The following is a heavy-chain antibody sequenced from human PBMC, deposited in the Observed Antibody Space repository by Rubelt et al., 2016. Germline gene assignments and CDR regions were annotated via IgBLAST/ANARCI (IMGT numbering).Heavy chain of an antibody. Sequence: QLQLQESGPGLVKPSETLSLTCTVSGGSISSSNWWIWVRQPPGKGLEWIGEIYHSGSINYNPSLKSRVTLSVDKSKKQFALKLRSVTAADTAVYYCVTETNGEGYWGQGALVTVSS. CDR2: IYHSGSI. J-gene: IGHJ4*02. CDR1: GGSISSSNW. D-gene: IGHD2-8*01. CDR3: VTETNGEGY. V-gene: IGHV4-4*02.